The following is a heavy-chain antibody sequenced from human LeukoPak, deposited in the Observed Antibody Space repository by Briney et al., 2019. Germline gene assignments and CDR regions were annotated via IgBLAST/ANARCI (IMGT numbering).Heavy chain of an antibody. CDR3: ARDPLVTRGSYRSIYFDY. D-gene: IGHD1-26*01. CDR1: DYSISSGYY. Sequence: SETLPLTCTVSDYSISSGYYWGWIRQPPGKGLEWIGSMYHRGSTYYNPSLQSRVTISVDTSKNQFSLKLSSVTAADTAVYFCARDPLVTRGSYRSIYFDYWGQGTLVTVSS. J-gene: IGHJ4*02. CDR2: MYHRGST. V-gene: IGHV4-38-2*02.